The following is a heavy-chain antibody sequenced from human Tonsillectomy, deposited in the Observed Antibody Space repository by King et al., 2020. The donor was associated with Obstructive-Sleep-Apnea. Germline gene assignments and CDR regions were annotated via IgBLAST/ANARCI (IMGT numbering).Heavy chain of an antibody. CDR2: IYPADSDT. J-gene: IGHJ4*02. V-gene: IGHV5-51*01. D-gene: IGHD4-17*01. Sequence: QLVQSGAEVKKPGESLKISCKTSGYAFTTYWIGWVRQMPGKGLEWMAIIYPADSDTRYSPSFQGQVTITVDKSSSTAYLQWSSLKASDTAMYYCARQDYGDYRLDYWGQGTLLTVSS. CDR3: ARQDYGDYRLDY. CDR1: GYAFTTYW.